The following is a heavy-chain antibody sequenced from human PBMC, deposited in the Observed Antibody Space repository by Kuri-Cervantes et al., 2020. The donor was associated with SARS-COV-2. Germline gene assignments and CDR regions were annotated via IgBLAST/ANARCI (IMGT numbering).Heavy chain of an antibody. CDR2: ISGSGGST. Sequence: GESLKISCAASGFTFSSYAMSWVRQAPGKGLEWVSAISGSGGSTYYADSVKGRFTISRDNSKNTLYLQMNSLRAEDTAVYYCAKGTDYTHDYWGQGTLVTVSS. CDR1: GFTFSSYA. D-gene: IGHD4-11*01. CDR3: AKGTDYTHDY. V-gene: IGHV3-23*01. J-gene: IGHJ4*02.